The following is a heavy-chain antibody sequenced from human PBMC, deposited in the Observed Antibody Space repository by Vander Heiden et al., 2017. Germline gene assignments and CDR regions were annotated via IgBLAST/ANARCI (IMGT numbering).Heavy chain of an antibody. CDR3: AREGIAGGYGMDV. D-gene: IGHD6-13*01. CDR2: IYYDGSNK. Sequence: QVQLVESGGGVVQPGRSLRLSCAASGFTFSNYGIHWVRQAPGKGLEWVALIYYDGSNKYYAYSVKGRFTISRDSSKDTVYVQMNSLRAEDTAVYYCAREGIAGGYGMDVWGQGTTVTVSS. V-gene: IGHV3-33*01. CDR1: GFTFSNYG. J-gene: IGHJ6*02.